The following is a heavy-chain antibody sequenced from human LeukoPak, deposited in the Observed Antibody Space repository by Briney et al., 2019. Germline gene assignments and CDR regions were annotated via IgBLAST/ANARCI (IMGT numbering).Heavy chain of an antibody. D-gene: IGHD2-21*01. CDR3: AADRLAYCGGDCYPYDAFDI. CDR2: IVVGSGNT. V-gene: IGHV1-58*01. J-gene: IGHJ3*02. Sequence: SVKVSCKASGFTFTSSAVQWVRQARGQRLEWIGWIVVGSGNTNYAQKFQERVTITRDMSTSTAYMELSSLRSEDTAVYYCAADRLAYCGGDCYPYDAFDIWGQGTMVTVSS. CDR1: GFTFTSSA.